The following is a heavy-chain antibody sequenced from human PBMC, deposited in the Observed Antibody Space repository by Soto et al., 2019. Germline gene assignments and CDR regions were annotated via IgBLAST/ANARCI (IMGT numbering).Heavy chain of an antibody. J-gene: IGHJ6*02. CDR2: ISGSGGST. Sequence: EVQLLESGGGLEQPGGSLRLCCAASGFTFSSYAMSWVRQAPGKGLEWVSAISGSGGSTVYADSVKGRFTISRDNSKNTLYLQMNSLRAEDTAVYYCANPYCSSTSCYHYYYAMDVWGQGTTVTVSS. CDR1: GFTFSSYA. CDR3: ANPYCSSTSCYHYYYAMDV. V-gene: IGHV3-23*01. D-gene: IGHD2-2*01.